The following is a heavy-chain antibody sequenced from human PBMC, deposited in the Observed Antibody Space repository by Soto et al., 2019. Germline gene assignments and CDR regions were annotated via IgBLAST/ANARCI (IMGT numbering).Heavy chain of an antibody. CDR1: GFTFSSYG. Sequence: EVQLLESGGGLEQPGNFLRLSCAASGFTFSSYGMSWVRQAPGKGLEWVSAMSGSGDRSYYTESMKGRFIISRDNSKSTLYLHMSNLRAEDTAVYYCAKALYSDYELTTFDYWGQGSLVTVSS. CDR2: MSGSGDRS. CDR3: AKALYSDYELTTFDY. J-gene: IGHJ4*02. V-gene: IGHV3-23*01. D-gene: IGHD4-17*01.